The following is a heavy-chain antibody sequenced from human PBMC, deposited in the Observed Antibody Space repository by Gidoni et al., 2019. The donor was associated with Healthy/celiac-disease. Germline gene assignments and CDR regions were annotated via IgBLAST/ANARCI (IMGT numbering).Heavy chain of an antibody. J-gene: IGHJ3*02. Sequence: EVQLVESGGGLVQPGGSLRLSCAASGFTFSSYWMSWVRQAPGKGLEWVANIKQDGSEKYYVDSVKGRFTISRDNAKNSLYLQMNSLRAEDTAVYYCAREGSQAFDAFDIWGQGTMVTVSS. V-gene: IGHV3-7*04. CDR2: IKQDGSEK. CDR3: AREGSQAFDAFDI. CDR1: GFTFSSYW.